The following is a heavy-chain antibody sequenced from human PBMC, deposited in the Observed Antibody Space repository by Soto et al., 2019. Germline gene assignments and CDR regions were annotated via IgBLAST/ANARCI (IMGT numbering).Heavy chain of an antibody. Sequence: SETLSLTCAAFGGTFSGFYWSCVRKPPGKGLEWIGYINYSGSTNYNPSLKSRVTISVDTSKNQFSLKLSSVTAADTAVYYCARGGGHNDDFWSGYHDNWFDPWGQGTLVTVSS. V-gene: IGHV4-34*01. D-gene: IGHD3-3*01. J-gene: IGHJ5*02. CDR1: GGTFSGFY. CDR3: ARGGGHNDDFWSGYHDNWFDP. CDR2: INYSGST.